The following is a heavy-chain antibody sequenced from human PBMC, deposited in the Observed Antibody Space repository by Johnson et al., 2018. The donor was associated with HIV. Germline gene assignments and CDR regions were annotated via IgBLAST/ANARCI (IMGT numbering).Heavy chain of an antibody. CDR1: GFTFSSYG. CDR3: TRTDDTYNYESGGYVDAFDI. CDR2: IRYDGSNK. D-gene: IGHD3-22*01. V-gene: IGHV3-30*02. Sequence: VQLLESGGGVVQPGGSLRLSCAASGFTFSSYGMHWVRQAPGKGLEWVAFIRYDGSNKYYADSVKGRFTISRDNSKNTLYLQMNSLRAEDTAVYYCTRTDDTYNYESGGYVDAFDIWGQGTIVTVSS. J-gene: IGHJ3*02.